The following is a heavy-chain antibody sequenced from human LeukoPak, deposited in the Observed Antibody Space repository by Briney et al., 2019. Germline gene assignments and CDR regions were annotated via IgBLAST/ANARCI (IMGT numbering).Heavy chain of an antibody. Sequence: SETLSLTCTVSGGSISSYYWSWIRQPPGKGLEWIGYIYYSGSTNYNPSLKSRVTISVDTSKNQFSLKLSSVTAADTAVYYCARRDDCSSTSCSSFDYWGQGTLVTVSS. J-gene: IGHJ4*02. CDR3: ARRDDCSSTSCSSFDY. CDR1: GGSISSYY. D-gene: IGHD2-2*01. V-gene: IGHV4-59*12. CDR2: IYYSGST.